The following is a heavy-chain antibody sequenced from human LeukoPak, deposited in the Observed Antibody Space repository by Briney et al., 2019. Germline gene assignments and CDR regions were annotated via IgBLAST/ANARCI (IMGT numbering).Heavy chain of an antibody. CDR3: ARSYSNHLFGMDV. CDR2: IYSGGTT. Sequence: GGSLRLSCEASGFIVTSYYMTWVRQAPGKGLEWVSVIYSGGTTYYADSVKGRVAISRDNSKDTVFLQMNSVRAEDTAVYYCARSYSNHLFGMDVWGQGTTVTVSS. D-gene: IGHD4-11*01. V-gene: IGHV3-66*01. CDR1: GFIVTSYY. J-gene: IGHJ6*02.